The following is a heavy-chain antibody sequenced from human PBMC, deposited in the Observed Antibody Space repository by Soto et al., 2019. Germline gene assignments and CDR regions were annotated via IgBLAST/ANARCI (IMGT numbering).Heavy chain of an antibody. V-gene: IGHV3-30*04. D-gene: IGHD2-2*01. CDR1: GFTFSGYP. CDR2: ISYDGRNQ. Sequence: PGGSLRLSCAASGFTFSGYPMHWVRQPPGKGLEWVAFISYDGRNQKYSESVKGRFTISRDNSKNTLYLQMSSLRTEDTAVYYCARLAVPAANYYYYGMDVWGQGTTVTVSS. J-gene: IGHJ6*02. CDR3: ARLAVPAANYYYYGMDV.